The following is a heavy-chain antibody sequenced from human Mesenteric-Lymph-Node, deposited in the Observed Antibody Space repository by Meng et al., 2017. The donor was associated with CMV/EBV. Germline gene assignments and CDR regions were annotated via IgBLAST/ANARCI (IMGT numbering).Heavy chain of an antibody. CDR3: TRGGNTAYAHFDY. CDR2: INPFNGNT. J-gene: IGHJ4*02. D-gene: IGHD5-12*01. Sequence: KAAGDTFTDYPLHWVRQAPGQRLEWMGWINPFNGNTKHSQKFQGRVTITRDTSANTAYMELSSLRSEDTAIYYCTRGGNTAYAHFDYWGQGTLVTVSS. CDR1: GDTFTDYP. V-gene: IGHV1-3*01.